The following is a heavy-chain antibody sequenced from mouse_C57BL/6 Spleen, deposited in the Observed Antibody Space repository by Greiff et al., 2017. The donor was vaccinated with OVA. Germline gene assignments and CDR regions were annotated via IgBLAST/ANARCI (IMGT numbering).Heavy chain of an antibody. CDR2: IYPYNGVS. D-gene: IGHD3-2*01. V-gene: IGHV1-31*01. Sequence: EVQRVESGPELVKPGASVKISCKASGYSFTGYYMHWVKQSHGNILDWIGYIYPYNGVSSYNQKFKGKATLTVDKSSSTAYMELRSLTSEDSAVYYCARQDSSGDYYAMDYWGQGTSVTVSS. CDR1: GYSFTGYY. CDR3: ARQDSSGDYYAMDY. J-gene: IGHJ4*01.